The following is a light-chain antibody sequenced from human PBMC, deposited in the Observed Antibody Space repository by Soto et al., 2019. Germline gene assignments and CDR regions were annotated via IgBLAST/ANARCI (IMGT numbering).Light chain of an antibody. J-gene: IGKJ5*01. Sequence: DLQMTQSPSSLSASVGDRVTITCRASQSISSYFNWYQQKPGKAPKLLIYAASSLQSRVPSRFSGSGSGTDFTLTISSLQPEDFATYYCQQSYSTPPITFGQGTRLEIK. CDR1: QSISSY. V-gene: IGKV1-39*01. CDR3: QQSYSTPPIT. CDR2: AAS.